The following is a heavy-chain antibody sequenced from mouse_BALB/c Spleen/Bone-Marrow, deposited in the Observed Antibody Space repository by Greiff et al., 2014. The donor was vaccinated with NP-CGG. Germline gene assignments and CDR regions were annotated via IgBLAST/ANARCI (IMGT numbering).Heavy chain of an antibody. V-gene: IGHV1S41*01. CDR3: AYYRYDVNY. Sequence: DLVKPGASVKLSCKASGYTFTSYWINWIKQRPGQGLEWIGRIAPGSGSTYYNEMFKGKATLTVDTSSSTGYILLSSLSSEDSAVYFCAYYRYDVNYWGQGTTLTVSS. J-gene: IGHJ2*01. D-gene: IGHD2-14*01. CDR1: GYTFTSYW. CDR2: IAPGSGST.